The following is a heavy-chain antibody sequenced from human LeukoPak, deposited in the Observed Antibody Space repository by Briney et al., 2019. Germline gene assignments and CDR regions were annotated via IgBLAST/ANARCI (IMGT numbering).Heavy chain of an antibody. V-gene: IGHV1-2*02. J-gene: IGHJ4*02. D-gene: IGHD2-21*02. CDR1: GYTFTSYG. CDR2: INPNSGGT. CDR3: ARVLVVTAIRGVYYFDY. Sequence: ASVKVSCTASGYTFTSYGISWVRQAPGQGLEWMGWINPNSGGTNYAQKFQGRVTMTRDTSISTAYMELSRLRSDDTAVYYCARVLVVTAIRGVYYFDYWGQGTLVTVSS.